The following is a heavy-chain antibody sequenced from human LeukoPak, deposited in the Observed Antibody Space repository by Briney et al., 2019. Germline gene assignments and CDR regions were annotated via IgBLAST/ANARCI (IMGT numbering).Heavy chain of an antibody. V-gene: IGHV3-23*01. CDR1: GFTFSSYA. CDR3: AKDLSWGPLPKYYFDY. J-gene: IGHJ4*02. CDR2: ISGSGGST. D-gene: IGHD3-16*01. Sequence: GGSLRLSCAASGFTFSSYAMSWVRQAPGKGLEWVSAISGSGGSTYYADSVKGRFTISRDNSKNTLYLQMNSLRAEDTAVYYCAKDLSWGPLPKYYFDYWGQGTLVTVSS.